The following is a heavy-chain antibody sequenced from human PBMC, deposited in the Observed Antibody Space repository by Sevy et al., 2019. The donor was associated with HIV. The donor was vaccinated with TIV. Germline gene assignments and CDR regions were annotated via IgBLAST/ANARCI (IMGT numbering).Heavy chain of an antibody. J-gene: IGHJ4*02. CDR3: ASSKPYYDLWSGSNDY. CDR2: IIPIFGTA. D-gene: IGHD3-3*01. CDR1: GGTFSSYA. Sequence: ASVKVSCKASGGTFSSYAISWVRQAPGQGLEWMGGIIPIFGTANYAQKFQGRVTITADESTSTAYMELSSLRSEDTAVYYCASSKPYYDLWSGSNDYWGQGTLVTVSS. V-gene: IGHV1-69*13.